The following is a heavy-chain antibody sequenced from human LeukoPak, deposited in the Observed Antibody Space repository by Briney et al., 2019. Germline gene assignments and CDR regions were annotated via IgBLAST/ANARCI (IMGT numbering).Heavy chain of an antibody. V-gene: IGHV4-34*01. CDR3: ARVGGPISGSGYSDY. CDR2: INHSGST. Sequence: SETLSHTCAVYGGSFSGYYWSWIRQPPGKGLEWIGEINHSGSTNYNPSLKSRVTISVDTSKNQFSLKLSSVTAADTAVYYCARVGGPISGSGYSDYWGQETLVTVSS. CDR1: GGSFSGYY. D-gene: IGHD3-10*01. J-gene: IGHJ4*02.